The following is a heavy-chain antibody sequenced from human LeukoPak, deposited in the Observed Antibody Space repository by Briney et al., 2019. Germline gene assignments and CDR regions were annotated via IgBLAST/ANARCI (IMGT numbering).Heavy chain of an antibody. V-gene: IGHV3-7*03. Sequence: GGSLRLSCAASGFTFSSYWMSWVRQAPGKGLEWVANIKQDGSEKYYVDSVKGRFTISRDNAKNSLYLQMNSLRAEDTAVYYCARESFTSGSGSYYLDYWGQGTLVTVSS. CDR2: IKQDGSEK. D-gene: IGHD3-10*01. CDR3: ARESFTSGSGSYYLDY. CDR1: GFTFSSYW. J-gene: IGHJ4*02.